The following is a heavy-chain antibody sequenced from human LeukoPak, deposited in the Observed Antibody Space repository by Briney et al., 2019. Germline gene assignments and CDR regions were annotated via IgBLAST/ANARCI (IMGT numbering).Heavy chain of an antibody. Sequence: PSETPSLTCAVSGFSISSGFFWGWIRRPPGKGLEWVGTIHYPESTYYNPSLSSRLTISMDTSKNHFFLKLSSVTAADTALYFCARGRGRQVGTRWHPDTHHDYWGQGILVTVSS. CDR3: ARGRGRQVGTRWHPDTHHDY. J-gene: IGHJ4*02. CDR1: GFSISSGFF. V-gene: IGHV4-38-2*01. CDR2: IHYPEST. D-gene: IGHD6-13*01.